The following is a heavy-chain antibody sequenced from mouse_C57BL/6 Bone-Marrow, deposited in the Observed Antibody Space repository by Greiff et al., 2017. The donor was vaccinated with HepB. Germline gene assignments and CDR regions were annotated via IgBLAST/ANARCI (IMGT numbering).Heavy chain of an antibody. CDR3: ASSYGNYVGY. J-gene: IGHJ2*01. V-gene: IGHV1-7*01. CDR2: INPSSGYT. Sequence: LVESGAELAKPGASVKLSCKASGYTFPSYWMHWVNQRPGQGLEWIGYINPSSGYTKYNQKFKDQATLTADKSSSTAYMQLSSLTYEDSAVYYCASSYGNYVGYWGQGTTLTVSS. D-gene: IGHD2-1*01. CDR1: GYTFPSYW.